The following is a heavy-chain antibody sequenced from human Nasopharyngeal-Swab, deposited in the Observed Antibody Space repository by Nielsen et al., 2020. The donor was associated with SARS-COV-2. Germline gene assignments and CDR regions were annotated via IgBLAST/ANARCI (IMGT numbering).Heavy chain of an antibody. Sequence: ASVKVSCKASGYTFTGYYMHWVRQAPGQGLEWMGWINPNSGGTNYAQKFQGRVTMTRDTSISTAYMELSRLRSDDTAVYYCARAWFSGSYNFDYWGQGTLVTVSS. CDR2: INPNSGGT. CDR3: ARAWFSGSYNFDY. V-gene: IGHV1-2*02. D-gene: IGHD1-26*01. CDR1: GYTFTGYY. J-gene: IGHJ4*02.